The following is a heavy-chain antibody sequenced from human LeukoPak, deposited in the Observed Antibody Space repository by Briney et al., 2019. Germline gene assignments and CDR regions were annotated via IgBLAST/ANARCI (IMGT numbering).Heavy chain of an antibody. CDR3: ARERRYDSSGYYYYYFDY. D-gene: IGHD3-22*01. CDR2: INPSGGST. Sequence: ASVTVSCKASGYTFTSYYMYWVRQAPGQGLEWMGIINPSGGSTSYAQKFQGRVTMTRDTSTSTVYMELSSLRSEDTAVYYCARERRYDSSGYYYYYFDYWGQGTLVTVSS. V-gene: IGHV1-46*01. CDR1: GYTFTSYY. J-gene: IGHJ4*02.